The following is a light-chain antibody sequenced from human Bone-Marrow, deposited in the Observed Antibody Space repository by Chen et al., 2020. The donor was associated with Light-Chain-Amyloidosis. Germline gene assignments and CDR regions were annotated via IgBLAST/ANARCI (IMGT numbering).Light chain of an antibody. CDR3: QQRSNWPKYT. Sequence: EIVLTQSPPTLSLSPGERATLSCRASQSVSSYLAWYQQKPGQAPRLLIYDASNRATGIPARFSGSGSGTDFTLTISSLEPEDFAVYYCQQRSNWPKYTFGQGTKLEIK. V-gene: IGKV3-11*01. CDR1: QSVSSY. J-gene: IGKJ2*01. CDR2: DAS.